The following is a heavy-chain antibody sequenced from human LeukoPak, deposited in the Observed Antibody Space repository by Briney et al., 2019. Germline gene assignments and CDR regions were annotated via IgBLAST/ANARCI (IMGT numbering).Heavy chain of an antibody. V-gene: IGHV3-74*01. D-gene: IGHD6-6*01. CDR1: GFSFSGHW. J-gene: IGHJ4*02. CDR3: ARGPNSNWSGLDF. Sequence: GGSPRLSCTASGFSFSGHWMHWARQLPGKGLVWVSRISPTGSTTSYADSVKGRFTVSRDNAKNTLYLQVNNLRAEDTAVYYCARGPNSNWSGLDFWGQGTLLTVST. CDR2: ISPTGSTT.